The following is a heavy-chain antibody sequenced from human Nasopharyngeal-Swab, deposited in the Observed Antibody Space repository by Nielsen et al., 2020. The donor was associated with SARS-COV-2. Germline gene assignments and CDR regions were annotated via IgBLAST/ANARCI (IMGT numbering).Heavy chain of an antibody. V-gene: IGHV4-59*01. J-gene: IGHJ3*02. CDR1: GGSISSYY. Sequence: SETLSLTCTVSGGSISSYYWSWIRQPPGKGLEWIGYIYYSGSTNYNPSLKSRVTISVDTSKNQFSLKLSSVPAADTAVYYCARESDYYDSSGSLGDAFDIWGQGTMVTVSS. CDR2: IYYSGST. CDR3: ARESDYYDSSGSLGDAFDI. D-gene: IGHD3-22*01.